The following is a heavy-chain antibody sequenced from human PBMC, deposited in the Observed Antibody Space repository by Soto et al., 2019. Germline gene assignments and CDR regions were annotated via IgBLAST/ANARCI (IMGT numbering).Heavy chain of an antibody. CDR3: ARTNGYGFRIFDY. D-gene: IGHD5-18*01. J-gene: IGHJ4*02. CDR1: GYSFTSYW. V-gene: IGHV5-51*01. Sequence: GVSMRNWCKGSGYSFTSYWIGWVSQMPGKGLEWMGIIYPGDSDTRYSPSFQGQVTISADKSISTAYLQWSSLKASDTAMYYCARTNGYGFRIFDYWGQGTLVTVSS. CDR2: IYPGDSDT.